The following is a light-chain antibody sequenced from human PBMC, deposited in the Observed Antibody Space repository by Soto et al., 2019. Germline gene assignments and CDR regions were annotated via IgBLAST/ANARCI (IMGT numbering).Light chain of an antibody. CDR1: SGYSNYK. CDR2: VGTGGIVG. Sequence: QSVLTQPPSASASLGASVTLTCTLSSGYSNYKVDWFQQRPGKGPRFVMRVGTGGIVGSKGDGIPDRFSVLGSGLNRYLTIKNIQEEDESDYHCGADHGSGSSFVFGGGTQLTVL. V-gene: IGLV9-49*01. J-gene: IGLJ7*01. CDR3: GADHGSGSSFV.